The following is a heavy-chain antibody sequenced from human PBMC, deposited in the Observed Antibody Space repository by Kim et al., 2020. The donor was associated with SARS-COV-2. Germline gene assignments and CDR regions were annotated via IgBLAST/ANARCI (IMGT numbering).Heavy chain of an antibody. J-gene: IGHJ4*02. Sequence: SVKVSCKASGGSFSNFAISWVRQAPGQGLEWMGRITPALAKTNYAQKFQGRVTVTADKSTNTTYMELRSLRSEDTAVYYCARVASLFGEDYWGQGTLVT. V-gene: IGHV1-69*04. D-gene: IGHD2-21*01. CDR3: ARVASLFGEDY. CDR1: GGSFSNFA. CDR2: ITPALAKT.